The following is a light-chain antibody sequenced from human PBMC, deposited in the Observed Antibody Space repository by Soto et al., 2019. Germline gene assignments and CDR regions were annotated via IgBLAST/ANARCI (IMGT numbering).Light chain of an antibody. Sequence: QSVLTQPASVSGSPGQSITISCTGTSSDVGGYNYVSWYQQHPGKAPKVMIYEVSSRPSGVSYRFSGSKSGNTASLTISGLQTEDEADYYCSSFTSSGTWVFGGGTKVTVL. CDR2: EVS. CDR3: SSFTSSGTWV. J-gene: IGLJ3*02. CDR1: SSDVGGYNY. V-gene: IGLV2-14*01.